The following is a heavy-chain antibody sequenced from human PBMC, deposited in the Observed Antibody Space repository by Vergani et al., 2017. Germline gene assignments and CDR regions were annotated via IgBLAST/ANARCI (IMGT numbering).Heavy chain of an antibody. CDR2: INPSGGST. CDR3: ARAPLTGGYGD. D-gene: IGHD5-18*01. CDR1: GYTFTSHY. Sequence: QVQLVQSGAEVKKPGASVKVSCKASGYTFTSHYMHWVRQAPGQGLEWMGIINPSGGSTSYAQKFQGRVTMTRDTSTSTVYMELSSLRSEDTAVYYCARAPLTGGYGDWGQGTLVTVSS. J-gene: IGHJ4*02. V-gene: IGHV1-46*03.